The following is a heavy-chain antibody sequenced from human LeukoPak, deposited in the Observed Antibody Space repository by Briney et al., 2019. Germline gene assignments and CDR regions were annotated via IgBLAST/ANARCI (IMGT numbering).Heavy chain of an antibody. CDR2: INPSGGST. Sequence: ASVKVSCKASGYTFTNYYIHWVRQAPGQGLEWMGIINPSGGSTSYAQKFQGRVTMTRDTSTSTVYMELSSLRSEDTAVYYCARVEWEYTAMVTGPRGMDVWGQGTTVTVSS. D-gene: IGHD5-18*01. CDR3: ARVEWEYTAMVTGPRGMDV. V-gene: IGHV1-46*01. J-gene: IGHJ6*02. CDR1: GYTFTNYY.